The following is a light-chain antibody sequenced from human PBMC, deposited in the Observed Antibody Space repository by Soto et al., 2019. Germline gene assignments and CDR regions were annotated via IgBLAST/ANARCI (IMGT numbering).Light chain of an antibody. V-gene: IGKV3-20*01. Sequence: EMVLTQSPGTLSLSPGERATLHCRASQIGNTNYLAWYQQRPGQPPRLLIYSVFTRANGTPDRFSGSGSGTDFTLTISRLAPEDSALYYCQHYGHPRWTFGPGTRVEI. CDR2: SVF. CDR1: QIGNTNY. CDR3: QHYGHPRWT. J-gene: IGKJ1*01.